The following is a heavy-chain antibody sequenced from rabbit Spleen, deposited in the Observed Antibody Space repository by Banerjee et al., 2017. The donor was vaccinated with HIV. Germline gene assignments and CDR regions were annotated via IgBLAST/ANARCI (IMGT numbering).Heavy chain of an antibody. CDR1: GFTLSSYY. J-gene: IGHJ4*01. CDR3: AREDVGGSVSL. Sequence: QLVESGGGLVQPGGSLTLSCKASGFTLSSYYMNWVRQAPGKGLEWIGYIDPVFDTTYYATWVNGRFTISSHNAQNMLYLQLNSLTAADTATYFCAREDVGGSVSLWGPGTLVTVS. D-gene: IGHD1-1*01. V-gene: IGHV1S7*01. CDR2: IDPVFDTT.